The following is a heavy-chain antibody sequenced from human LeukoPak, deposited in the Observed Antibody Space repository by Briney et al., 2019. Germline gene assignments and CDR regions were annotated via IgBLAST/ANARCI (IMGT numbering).Heavy chain of an antibody. CDR3: AKDVIAVAGRAPDY. V-gene: IGHV1-8*03. Sequence: ASVKVSCKASGYTFTSYDINWVRQATGQGLEWMGWMNPNSGNTGYAQKFQGRVTITRNTSISTAYMELSSLRSEDTAVYYCAKDVIAVAGRAPDYWGQGTLVTVSS. D-gene: IGHD6-19*01. CDR2: MNPNSGNT. J-gene: IGHJ4*02. CDR1: GYTFTSYD.